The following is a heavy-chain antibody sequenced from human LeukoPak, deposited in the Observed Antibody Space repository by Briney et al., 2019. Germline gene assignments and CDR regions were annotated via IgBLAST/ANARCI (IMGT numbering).Heavy chain of an antibody. D-gene: IGHD3-9*01. CDR3: ARMYYDILTGQGYYFDY. Sequence: SETLSLTCTVSGGSISSSSYYWGWIRQASGKGLEYIGSIYYSGSTYYNPSLKSRVTISVDTSKNQFSLELSSVTAADTAVYYCARMYYDILTGQGYYFDYWGQGTLVTVSS. CDR2: IYYSGST. V-gene: IGHV4-39*07. CDR1: GGSISSSSYY. J-gene: IGHJ4*02.